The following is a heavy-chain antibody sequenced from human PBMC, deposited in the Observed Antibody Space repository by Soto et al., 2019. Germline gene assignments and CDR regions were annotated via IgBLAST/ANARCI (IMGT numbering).Heavy chain of an antibody. J-gene: IGHJ5*02. D-gene: IGHD3-10*01. V-gene: IGHV3-53*01. Sequence: GGSLRLSCAASGFTVSSNYMSWVRQAPGKGLEWVSVIYSGGSTYYADSVKGRFTISRDNSNNTLYLQMNSLRAEDTAVYYCARGGRYVPVPTYGSGSYYWFDPWGQGTLVTVSS. CDR1: GFTVSSNY. CDR2: IYSGGST. CDR3: ARGGRYVPVPTYGSGSYYWFDP.